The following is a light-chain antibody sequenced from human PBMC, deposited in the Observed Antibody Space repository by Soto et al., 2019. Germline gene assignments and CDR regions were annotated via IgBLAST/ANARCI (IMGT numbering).Light chain of an antibody. Sequence: DIQMTQSPSTLSASVGDRVTITCRASQSISSWVAWYQQKPGKAPKLLIYKASSLEGGIPSRFSGSGSETAFTLTISSLQPEDFATYYCQQYNSYQYTFGQGTKLEIK. J-gene: IGKJ2*01. CDR3: QQYNSYQYT. CDR2: KAS. CDR1: QSISSW. V-gene: IGKV1-5*03.